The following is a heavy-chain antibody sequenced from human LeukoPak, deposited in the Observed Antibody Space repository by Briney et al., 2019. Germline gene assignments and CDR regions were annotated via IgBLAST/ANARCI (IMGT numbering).Heavy chain of an antibody. CDR2: IYTSGST. CDR1: GGSISSYY. D-gene: IGHD5-18*01. CDR3: ARGQKYTSGYTVTELGSRYFDY. V-gene: IGHV4-4*08. J-gene: IGHJ4*02. Sequence: SETLSLTCTVSGGSISSYYWSWIRQPPGKGLEWIGRIYTSGSTNYNPSLKSRVTISVDTSKNQFSLKLSSVTAADTAVYYCARGQKYTSGYTVTELGSRYFDYWGQGALVTVSS.